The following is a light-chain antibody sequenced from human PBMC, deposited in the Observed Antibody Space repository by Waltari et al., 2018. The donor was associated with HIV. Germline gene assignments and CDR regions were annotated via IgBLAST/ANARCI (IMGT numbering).Light chain of an antibody. J-gene: IGLJ3*02. CDR2: EYN. V-gene: IGLV6-57*02. CDR1: SGPIATTY. CDR3: QSFNDNNEWV. Sequence: NFLLTQTHSVSESPGEPVIIACTCSSGPIATTYVHCLQQRPGAAPTTRIYEYNQRSSGIPDLFSGSIDTSSYSASLTISGLKTEDEADYYCQSFNDNNEWVFGGGTKVTVL.